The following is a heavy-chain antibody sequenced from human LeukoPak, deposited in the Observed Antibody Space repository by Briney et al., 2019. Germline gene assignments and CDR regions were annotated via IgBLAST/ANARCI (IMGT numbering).Heavy chain of an antibody. V-gene: IGHV5-51*01. CDR2: IYPGDSDT. CDR3: ARPPDYYDSSGPYYFDY. D-gene: IGHD3-22*01. CDR1: GYSFTSYW. J-gene: IGHJ4*02. Sequence: GESLKISCKGSGYSFTSYWIGWVRQMPAKGLEWMGIIYPGDSDTRYSPSFQGQVTISADKSISTAYLQWSSLKASDTAMYYCARPPDYYDSSGPYYFDYWGQGTLVTVSS.